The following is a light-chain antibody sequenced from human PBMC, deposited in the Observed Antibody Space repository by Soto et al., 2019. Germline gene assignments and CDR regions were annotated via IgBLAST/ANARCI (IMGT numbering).Light chain of an antibody. Sequence: DIVLTQSPGTLSLSPGERTTLSCRASQSVSSSYLTWYQQKPGQAPRLLIYGASSRATGIPDRFSGSGSGTDFTLTISRLEPEDLAVYYCQQYGNSPLTFGQGTKVEIQ. CDR2: GAS. J-gene: IGKJ1*01. CDR1: QSVSSSY. V-gene: IGKV3-20*01. CDR3: QQYGNSPLT.